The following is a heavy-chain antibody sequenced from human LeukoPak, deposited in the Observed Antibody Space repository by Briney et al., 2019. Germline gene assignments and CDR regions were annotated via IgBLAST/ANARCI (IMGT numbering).Heavy chain of an antibody. CDR2: ISYDGSNK. CDR1: GFTFSSYA. Sequence: PGGSLRLSCAASGFTFSSYAMHWVRQAPGKGLEWVAVISYDGSNKYYADSVKGRFTISRDNSKNTLYLQMNSLRAEDTAVYYCARDTGSGSYYYYYYGMDVWGQGTTVTVSS. D-gene: IGHD3-10*01. CDR3: ARDTGSGSYYYYYYGMDV. J-gene: IGHJ6*02. V-gene: IGHV3-30-3*01.